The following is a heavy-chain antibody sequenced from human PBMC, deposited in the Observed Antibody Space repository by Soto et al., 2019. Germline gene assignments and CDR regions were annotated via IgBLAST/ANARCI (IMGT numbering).Heavy chain of an antibody. Sequence: GASVKVSCKASGYTFTSYDINWVRQATGQGLEWMGWMNPNSGNTGYAQKFQGRVTMTRNTSISTAYMELSSLRSEDTAVYYRARRPASPIYGDYVYYYYYMDVWGQGTTVTVSS. CDR2: MNPNSGNT. CDR3: ARRPASPIYGDYVYYYYYMDV. V-gene: IGHV1-8*01. J-gene: IGHJ6*03. CDR1: GYTFTSYD. D-gene: IGHD4-17*01.